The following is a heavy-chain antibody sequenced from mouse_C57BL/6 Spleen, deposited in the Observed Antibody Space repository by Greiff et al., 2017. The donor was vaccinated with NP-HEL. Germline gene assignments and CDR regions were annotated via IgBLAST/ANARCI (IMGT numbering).Heavy chain of an antibody. D-gene: IGHD1-1*01. CDR2: ISSGSSTI. Sequence: EVNLVESGGGLVKPGGSLKLSCAASGFTFSDYGMHWVRQAPEKGLEWVAYISSGSSTIYYADTVKGRFTISRDNAKNTLFLQMTSLRSEDTAVYYCARSTTVVATDYWGQGTTLTVSS. CDR1: GFTFSDYG. CDR3: ARSTTVVATDY. V-gene: IGHV5-17*01. J-gene: IGHJ2*01.